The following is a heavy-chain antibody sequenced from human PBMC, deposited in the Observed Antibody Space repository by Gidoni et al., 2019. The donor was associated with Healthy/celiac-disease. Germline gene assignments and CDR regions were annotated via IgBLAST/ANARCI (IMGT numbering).Heavy chain of an antibody. CDR3: ARDDGSWYRGYFDY. CDR2: IWYDGSNK. J-gene: IGHJ4*02. CDR1: GFTFSSYG. Sequence: QVQLVESGGVVVQPGRSLRLSCGASGFTFSSYGMPWVRQAPGKGLEWVAVIWYDGSNKYYADSVKGRFTISRDNSKNTLYLQMNSLRAEDTAVYYCARDDGSWYRGYFDYWGQGTLVTVSS. V-gene: IGHV3-33*08. D-gene: IGHD6-13*01.